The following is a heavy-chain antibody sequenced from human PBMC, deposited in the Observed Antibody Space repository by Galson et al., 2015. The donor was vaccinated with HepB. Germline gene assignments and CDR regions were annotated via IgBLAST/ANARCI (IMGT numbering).Heavy chain of an antibody. Sequence: TLSLTCAVSGGSISSGSYSWSWVRQPPGKGLEWIGYRYQSGTTYYNPSLESRVTISVERSKNRFSLKLASVTAADTAVYYCARGNFDSGRKAGFYYMDVWGKGTTVTVSS. CDR3: ARGNFDSGRKAGFYYMDV. CDR2: RYQSGTT. D-gene: IGHD3-10*01. CDR1: GGSISSGSYS. V-gene: IGHV4-30-2*01. J-gene: IGHJ6*03.